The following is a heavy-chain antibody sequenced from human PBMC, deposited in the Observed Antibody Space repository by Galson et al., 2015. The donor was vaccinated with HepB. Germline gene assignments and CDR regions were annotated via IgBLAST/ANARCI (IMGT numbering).Heavy chain of an antibody. D-gene: IGHD5/OR15-5a*01. V-gene: IGHV1-2*06. J-gene: IGHJ3*02. CDR2: MNPNSGGT. CDR1: GYTFTGYY. CDR3: ARVTPLEMSTKYAFDI. Sequence: SVKVSCKASGYTFTGYYIHWVRLAPGQGLEWMGRMNPNSGGTNYAQKFQGRVTMIRDTSISTAYMELSRLTSDDTAVYYCARVTPLEMSTKYAFDIWGQGTMVTVSS.